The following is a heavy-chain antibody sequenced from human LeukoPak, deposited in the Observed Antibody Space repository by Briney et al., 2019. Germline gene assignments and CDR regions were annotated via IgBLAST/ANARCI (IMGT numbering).Heavy chain of an antibody. CDR2: IIPIFGTA. Sequence: GASVKVSCKASGGTFSSSAISWVRQAPGQGLEWMGGIIPIFGTANYAQKFQGRVTISTDESTSTAYMELSSLRSEDTAVYYCARGSKQWLDYYYYMDVWGKGTTVTVSS. D-gene: IGHD6-19*01. J-gene: IGHJ6*03. V-gene: IGHV1-69*05. CDR3: ARGSKQWLDYYYYMDV. CDR1: GGTFSSSA.